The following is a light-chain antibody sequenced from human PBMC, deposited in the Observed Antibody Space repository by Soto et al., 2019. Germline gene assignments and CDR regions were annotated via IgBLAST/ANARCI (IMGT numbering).Light chain of an antibody. Sequence: EIVMTQSPATLSVSPGERATLSCRASQSVSSNLAWYQQKPGQAPRLLIYGASTRATGIPARFSGSGYGTEFTLTISSRQSEDFAVYYCQQYNNWPPYTFGQGTKLEIK. CDR2: GAS. V-gene: IGKV3-15*01. CDR1: QSVSSN. J-gene: IGKJ2*01. CDR3: QQYNNWPPYT.